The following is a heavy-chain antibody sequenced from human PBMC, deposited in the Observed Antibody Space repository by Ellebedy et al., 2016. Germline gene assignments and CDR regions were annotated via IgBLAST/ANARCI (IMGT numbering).Heavy chain of an antibody. CDR3: ARGEFRISLGAFDI. CDR1: GGSFSGYY. CDR2: INHSGST. V-gene: IGHV4-34*01. J-gene: IGHJ3*02. Sequence: SETLSLXXAVYGGSFSGYYWSWIRQPPGKGLEWIGEINHSGSTNYNPSLKSRVTISVDTSKNQFSLKLSSVTAADTAVYYCARGEFRISLGAFDIWGQGTMVTVSS. D-gene: IGHD2/OR15-2a*01.